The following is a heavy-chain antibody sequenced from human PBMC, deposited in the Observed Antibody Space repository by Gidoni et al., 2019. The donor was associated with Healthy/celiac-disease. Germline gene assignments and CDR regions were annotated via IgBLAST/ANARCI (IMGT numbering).Heavy chain of an antibody. CDR1: GFTFSRYA. V-gene: IGHV3-23*01. D-gene: IGHD2-15*01. J-gene: IGHJ4*02. CDR3: AKDPVVCSGGSCYSKPFDY. CDR2: MSGSSGST. Sequence: EVQLLESGGGLVQPGGSLRLSCAASGFTFSRYAMSWVRQAPGKGLEWVSAMSGSSGSTYYADSVKGRFTISRDNSKNTLYLQMNSLRAEDTAVYYCAKDPVVCSGGSCYSKPFDYWGQGTLVTVSS.